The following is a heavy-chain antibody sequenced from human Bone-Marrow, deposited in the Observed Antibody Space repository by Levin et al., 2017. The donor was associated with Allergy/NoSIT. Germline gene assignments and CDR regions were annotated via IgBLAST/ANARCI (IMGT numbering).Heavy chain of an antibody. Sequence: ASVKVSCKTSGYTFTTYAMHWVRQAPGQGLEWMGWINAGNGNTKHSQKFQDRVTITRDTSASTAYLELSSLKSEDTAVYYCARARGGCSGDSCYSDFDYWGQGTLVTVSS. D-gene: IGHD2-15*01. CDR2: INAGNGNT. CDR3: ARARGGCSGDSCYSDFDY. CDR1: GYTFTTYA. J-gene: IGHJ4*02. V-gene: IGHV1-3*01.